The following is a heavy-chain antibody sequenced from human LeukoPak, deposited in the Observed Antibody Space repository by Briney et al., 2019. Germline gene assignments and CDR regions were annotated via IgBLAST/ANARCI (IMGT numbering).Heavy chain of an antibody. CDR1: GGSFSGYY. J-gene: IGHJ5*02. D-gene: IGHD3-3*01. Sequence: TSETLSLTCAVYGGSFSGYYWRWIRQPPGKGLEWIGEINHSGSTNYNPSLKSRVTISVDTSKNQFSLKLSSVTAADTAVYYCARVHYDFWSGYSRWFDPWGQGTLVTVSS. CDR2: INHSGST. V-gene: IGHV4-34*01. CDR3: ARVHYDFWSGYSRWFDP.